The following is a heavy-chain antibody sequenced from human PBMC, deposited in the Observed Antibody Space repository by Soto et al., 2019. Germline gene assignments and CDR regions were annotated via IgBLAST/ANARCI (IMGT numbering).Heavy chain of an antibody. CDR1: GFTFRNYA. D-gene: IGHD2-2*01. CDR2: ISGDGGTT. CDR3: ANDQYGSCSWPLDLDG. Sequence: EVQLLESGGGLVQPGGSLRLSCAASGFTFRNYAMSWVRQAPGKGLEWVSAISGDGGTTYYADSVKGRFTISRDNSKNPLYLHQNRLRAEDTASDYCANDQYGSCSWPLDLDGWGQGTLVTVSP. V-gene: IGHV3-23*01. J-gene: IGHJ4*02.